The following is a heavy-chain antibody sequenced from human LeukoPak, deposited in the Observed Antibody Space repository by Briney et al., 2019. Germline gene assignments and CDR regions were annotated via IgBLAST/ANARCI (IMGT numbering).Heavy chain of an antibody. Sequence: PSETLSLTCTVSGGSISSYYWSWIRQPPGKGLEWIGYIYYSGSTNYNPSLKSRVTISVDTSKNQFSLKLNSVTAADTAVYYCARTYYYDSESDNWFDPWGQGTLITVSS. V-gene: IGHV4-59*01. CDR2: IYYSGST. CDR1: GGSISSYY. J-gene: IGHJ5*02. D-gene: IGHD3-10*01. CDR3: ARTYYYDSESDNWFDP.